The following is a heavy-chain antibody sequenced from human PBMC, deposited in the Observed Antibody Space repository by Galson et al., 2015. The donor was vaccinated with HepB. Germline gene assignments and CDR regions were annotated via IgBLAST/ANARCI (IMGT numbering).Heavy chain of an antibody. J-gene: IGHJ3*02. CDR1: GYTFTGYY. D-gene: IGHD6-19*01. V-gene: IGHV1-2*04. CDR3: ARGLIAVAAHAFDI. Sequence: SVKVSCKASGYTFTGYYMHWVRQAPGQGLEWMGWINPNSGGTNYAQKFQGWVTMTRDTSISTAYMELSRLRSDDTAVYYCARGLIAVAAHAFDIWGQGTMVTVSS. CDR2: INPNSGGT.